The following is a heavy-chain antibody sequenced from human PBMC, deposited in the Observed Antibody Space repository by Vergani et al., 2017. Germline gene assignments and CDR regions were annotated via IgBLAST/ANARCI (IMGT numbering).Heavy chain of an antibody. D-gene: IGHD3-22*01. Sequence: EVQLVESGGGLVQPGGSLRLSCAASGFTFSSYWMSWVRQAPGKGLEWVANIKQDGSEKYYVDSVKGRFTISRDNAKNSLYLQMNSLRAEDTSVYYCARDVVGYYDSSGYYTNYYYYGMDVWGQGTTVTVSS. CDR3: ARDVVGYYDSSGYYTNYYYYGMDV. CDR2: IKQDGSEK. CDR1: GFTFSSYW. V-gene: IGHV3-7*01. J-gene: IGHJ6*02.